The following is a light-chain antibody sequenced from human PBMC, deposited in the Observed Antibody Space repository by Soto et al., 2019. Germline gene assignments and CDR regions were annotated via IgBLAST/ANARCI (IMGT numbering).Light chain of an antibody. J-gene: IGLJ2*01. V-gene: IGLV1-40*01. CDR3: QSYGSRLSVV. CDR1: SSNIGAGYD. Sequence: QSVLTQPPSVSGAPGQRVTISCTGSSSNIGAGYDVHWYQQLPGTAPKLLFYSNTNRSSGVHHRFSGYTSGTSAFLTIAGLPAEDEDDYCCQSYGSRLSVVFGGGTKLTVL. CDR2: SNT.